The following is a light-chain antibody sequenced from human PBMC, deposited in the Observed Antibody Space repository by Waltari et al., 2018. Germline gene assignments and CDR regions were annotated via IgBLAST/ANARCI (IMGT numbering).Light chain of an antibody. J-gene: IGKJ4*01. Sequence: WRANQTVRTTYLAWYQPETGQAPTLLIHGAASRATGIPDRFSGSGAGTDFSPTISSLEPEDFAVYYCQQYDISPLTFGGGTKVEIK. CDR1: QTVRTTY. CDR2: GAA. CDR3: QQYDISPLT. V-gene: IGKV3-20*01.